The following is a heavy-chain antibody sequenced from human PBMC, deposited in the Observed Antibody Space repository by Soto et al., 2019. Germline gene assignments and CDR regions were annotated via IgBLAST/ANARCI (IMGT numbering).Heavy chain of an antibody. D-gene: IGHD1-26*01. V-gene: IGHV1-58*01. CDR1: GLTFTSSS. CDR2: IVVGSGNT. CDR3: AAGGIVGVISAFDI. Sequence: SVKVPLKACGLTFTSSSVQRFLQSLGQRLEWIGWIVVGSGNTNYAQKFQERVTITRDMSTSTAYMELSSLRSEDTAVYYCAAGGIVGVISAFDIWGQGTMVTVSS. J-gene: IGHJ3*02.